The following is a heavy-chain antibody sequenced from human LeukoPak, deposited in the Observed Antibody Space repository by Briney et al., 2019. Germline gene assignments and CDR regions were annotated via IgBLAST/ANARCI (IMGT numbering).Heavy chain of an antibody. V-gene: IGHV1-18*01. CDR2: ISTYNGNT. J-gene: IGHJ4*02. CDR1: GYIFTSYG. D-gene: IGHD1-26*01. Sequence: ASVKVSCKASGYIFTSYGISWVRQAPGQGLEWMGWISTYNGNTNYAQKLQGRVTMTTDTSTSTAYMELRSLRSDDTAVYYCASSLVGAQSYFDYWGQGTLVTVSS. CDR3: ASSLVGAQSYFDY.